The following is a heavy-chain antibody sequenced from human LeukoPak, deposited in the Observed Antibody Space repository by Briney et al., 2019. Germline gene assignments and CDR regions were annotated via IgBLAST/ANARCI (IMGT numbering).Heavy chain of an antibody. CDR1: GGSISSGSYY. J-gene: IGHJ3*02. Sequence: TSETLSLTCTVSGGSISSGSYYWSWIRQPAGKGLEWIGRIYTSGSTNYNPSLKSRVTISVDTSKNQFSLKLSSVTAADTAVYYCARGGRGAFDIWGQGTMVTVSS. CDR3: ARGGRGAFDI. V-gene: IGHV4-61*02. D-gene: IGHD5-24*01. CDR2: IYTSGST.